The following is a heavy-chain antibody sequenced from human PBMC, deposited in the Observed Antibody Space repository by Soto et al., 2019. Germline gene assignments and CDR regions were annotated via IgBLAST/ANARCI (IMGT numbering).Heavy chain of an antibody. CDR3: ARLSPFGFGELSHYYYYGMDV. D-gene: IGHD3-10*01. V-gene: IGHV5-51*01. CDR1: GYSFTRYW. Sequence: GESLKISRKGSGYSFTRYWIGWVRQMPGKGPEWMGIIYPGDSDTRYSPSFQGQVTISADKSISTAYLQWSSLKASDTAMYYCARLSPFGFGELSHYYYYGMDVWGQGTTVTVSS. J-gene: IGHJ6*02. CDR2: IYPGDSDT.